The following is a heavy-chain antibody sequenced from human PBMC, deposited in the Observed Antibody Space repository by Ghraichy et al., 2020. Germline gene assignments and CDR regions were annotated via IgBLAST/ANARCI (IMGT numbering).Heavy chain of an antibody. J-gene: IGHJ4*02. D-gene: IGHD4-17*01. V-gene: IGHV3-48*01. CDR2: ISRSTTTT. CDR1: GFIFSNYS. Sequence: GGSLRLSCAASGFIFSNYSMNWVRQAPGKGLEWVSYISRSTTTTYYADSVKGRFTISRDNAKNSVYLQMNSLRAEDTAVYFCATPWGNDYGYYCGQGTLVTVYS. CDR3: ATPWGNDYGYY.